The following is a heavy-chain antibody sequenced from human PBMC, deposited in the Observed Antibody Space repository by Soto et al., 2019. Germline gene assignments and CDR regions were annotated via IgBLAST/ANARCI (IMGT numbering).Heavy chain of an antibody. J-gene: IGHJ4*02. D-gene: IGHD1-1*01. CDR3: AKLYWNPRYFDY. Sequence: EVQLLESGGGLVHPGGSLRLSCAASGFTFTNVAMTWVRQAPGKGLEWVSTITDSGGSTDYADSVKGRFTISRDNSKSTLYLQMNNLRADDTAVYYCAKLYWNPRYFDYWGQGARVTISS. CDR2: ITDSGGST. CDR1: GFTFTNVA. V-gene: IGHV3-23*01.